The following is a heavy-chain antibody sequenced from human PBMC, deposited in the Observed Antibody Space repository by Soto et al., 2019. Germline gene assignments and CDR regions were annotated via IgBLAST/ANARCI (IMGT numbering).Heavy chain of an antibody. J-gene: IGHJ6*04. CDR3: ARDDNSNELYYYAMDV. CDR1: RYTFTSYG. Sequence: QLVQSGAEVKRPGASVKVSCKASRYTFTSYGVSWVRQAPGQGLQWMGWINTYTGNTEYAQNFQDRVTLTTDNGTSTAYMELGSLRPDHTAVYYCARDDNSNELYYYAMDVCGEGTTVTVSS. D-gene: IGHD1-1*01. CDR2: INTYTGNT. V-gene: IGHV1-18*01.